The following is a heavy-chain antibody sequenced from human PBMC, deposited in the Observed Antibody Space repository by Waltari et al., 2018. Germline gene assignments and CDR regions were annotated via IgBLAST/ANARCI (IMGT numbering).Heavy chain of an antibody. CDR1: GFIFDDYG. Sequence: VHLVESGGGLVRPGRSLRLSCAASGFIFDDYGMDWVRQAPGKGLGWVAGINWNRGTIHYADSVKGRFTISRDNAENSLYLQMNSLTTEDTAVYYCTKDMDGATAMAPRLDFWGQGTLVTVSS. D-gene: IGHD5-18*01. J-gene: IGHJ4*02. V-gene: IGHV3-9*01. CDR3: TKDMDGATAMAPRLDF. CDR2: INWNRGTI.